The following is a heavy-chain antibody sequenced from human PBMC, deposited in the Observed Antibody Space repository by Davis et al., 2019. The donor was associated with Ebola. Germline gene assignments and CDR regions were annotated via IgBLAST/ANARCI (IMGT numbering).Heavy chain of an antibody. CDR1: GFTFSDYY. J-gene: IGHJ6*04. CDR3: AREGKLWFGELLYYYYGMDV. V-gene: IGHV3-11*06. D-gene: IGHD3-10*01. CDR2: ISSSSSYT. Sequence: GGSLRLSCAASGFTFSDYYMSWIRQAPGKGLEWVSYISSSSSYTNYADSVKGRFTISRDNAKNSLYLQMNSLRAEDTAVYYCAREGKLWFGELLYYYYGMDVWGKGTTVTVSS.